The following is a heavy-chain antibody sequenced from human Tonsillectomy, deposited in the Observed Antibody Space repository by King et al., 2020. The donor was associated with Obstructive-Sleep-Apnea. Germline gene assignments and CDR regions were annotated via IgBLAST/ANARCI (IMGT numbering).Heavy chain of an antibody. Sequence: EVQLVESGAEVKKPGESLRISCKASGYTFTNYWISWVRQMPGKGLEWMGRIDPRDSYTNYSPSFQGHVTISADKSISTAYLQWSSLKASDTAMFYCARPLYCLGASCYFDYWGQGTLVTVSS. V-gene: IGHV5-10-1*01. D-gene: IGHD2-15*01. CDR2: IDPRDSYT. CDR3: ARPLYCLGASCYFDY. CDR1: GYTFTNYW. J-gene: IGHJ4*02.